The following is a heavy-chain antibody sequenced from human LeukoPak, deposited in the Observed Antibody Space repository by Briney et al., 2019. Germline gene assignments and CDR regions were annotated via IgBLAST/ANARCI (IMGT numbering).Heavy chain of an antibody. CDR3: ARGGTSGYSSTRHFWGGNYYFDY. Sequence: GGSLRLSCAASGLIVSNYYISWVRQAPGKGLEWVSVIYSGGSGTTYYADAAKGRFTISRDNARNSLYLQVNSLRAEDTAVYYCARGGTSGYSSTRHFWGGNYYFDYWGQGSLVTVSS. V-gene: IGHV3-53*01. J-gene: IGHJ4*02. CDR2: IYSGGSGTT. D-gene: IGHD2-2*01. CDR1: GLIVSNYY.